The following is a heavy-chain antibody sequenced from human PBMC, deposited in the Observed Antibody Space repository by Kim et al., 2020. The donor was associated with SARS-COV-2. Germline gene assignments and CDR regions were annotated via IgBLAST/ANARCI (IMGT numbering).Heavy chain of an antibody. V-gene: IGHV3-23*01. D-gene: IGHD2-2*01. J-gene: IGHJ6*02. CDR1: GFTFSSYA. CDR3: AKDPEHIVVVPAANSGYYYYGMDV. CDR2: ISGSGGST. Sequence: GGSLRLSCAASGFTFSSYAMSWVRQAPGKGLEWVSAISGSGGSTYYADSVKGRFTISRDNSKNTLYLQMNSLRAEDTAVYYCAKDPEHIVVVPAANSGYYYYGMDVWGQGTTVTVSS.